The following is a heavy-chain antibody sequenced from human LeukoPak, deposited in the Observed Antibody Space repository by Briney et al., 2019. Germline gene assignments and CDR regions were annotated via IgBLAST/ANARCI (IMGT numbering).Heavy chain of an antibody. CDR1: GYSFTSYW. V-gene: IGHV5-51*01. D-gene: IGHD6-6*01. CDR2: IYPGDSDT. CDR3: ARHKISYSSSSDFDC. Sequence: GESLKISCEASGYSFTSYWIGWVRQMPGKGLEWMGIIYPGDSDTRYSPSFQGQVTISADKSISTAHLQWSSLKASDTAMYYCARHKISYSSSSDFDCWGQGTLVTVSS. J-gene: IGHJ4*02.